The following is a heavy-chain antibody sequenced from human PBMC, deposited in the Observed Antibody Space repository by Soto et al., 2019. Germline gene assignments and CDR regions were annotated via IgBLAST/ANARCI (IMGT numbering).Heavy chain of an antibody. CDR2: ISGSGDKT. Sequence: GGALRLSCAASGFTFSSYAMSWVRQAPGKGLEWVSAISGSGDKTYYADSVKGRFTISRDNSKNTLYLQMNSLRAEDTAVYYCAKDGKIAAAGTWVKYFDYWGQGTLVTVSS. CDR3: AKDGKIAAAGTWVKYFDY. D-gene: IGHD6-13*01. J-gene: IGHJ4*02. CDR1: GFTFSSYA. V-gene: IGHV3-23*01.